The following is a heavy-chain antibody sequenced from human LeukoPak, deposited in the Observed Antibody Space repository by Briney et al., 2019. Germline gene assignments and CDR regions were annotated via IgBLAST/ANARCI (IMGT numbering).Heavy chain of an antibody. CDR3: AKDLTLGYCSSTSCHDAFDI. D-gene: IGHD2-2*01. Sequence: GGSLRLSCAASGFTFSSYAMSWVRQAPGKGLEWVSAISGSGGSTYYADSVKGRFTISRDNSKNTLYLQMNSLRAEDTAVYYCAKDLTLGYCSSTSCHDAFDIWGQGTMVTVSS. CDR1: GFTFSSYA. V-gene: IGHV3-23*01. CDR2: ISGSGGST. J-gene: IGHJ3*02.